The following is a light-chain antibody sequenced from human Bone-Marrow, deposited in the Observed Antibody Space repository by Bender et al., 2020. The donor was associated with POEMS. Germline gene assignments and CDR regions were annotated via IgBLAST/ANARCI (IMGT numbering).Light chain of an antibody. CDR2: EVN. J-gene: IGLJ2*01. CDR1: SSDVGGYDY. CDR3: CSYTDNLDLV. Sequence: QSALTQPASVSGSPGQSITISCTGTSSDVGGYDYVSWYQQHPGKAPKLIFYEVNKRPSGVPGRFSASKSGNTASLTISGLQAEDEADYFCCSYTDNLDLVFGGGTTLTVL. V-gene: IGLV2-14*01.